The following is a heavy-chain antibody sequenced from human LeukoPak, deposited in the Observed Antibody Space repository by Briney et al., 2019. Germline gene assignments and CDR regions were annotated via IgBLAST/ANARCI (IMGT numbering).Heavy chain of an antibody. D-gene: IGHD3-3*01. CDR3: ARFSGEFYDFWSGYFDY. CDR2: IIPIFGTA. V-gene: IGHV1-69*05. Sequence: GASVKVSCKASGGTFSSYAISWVRQAPGQGLEWMGGIIPIFGTANYAQKFQGRVTITTDESTSTAYMELSSLRSEDTAVYYCARFSGEFYDFWSGYFDYWGQGTLVTVSS. CDR1: GGTFSSYA. J-gene: IGHJ4*02.